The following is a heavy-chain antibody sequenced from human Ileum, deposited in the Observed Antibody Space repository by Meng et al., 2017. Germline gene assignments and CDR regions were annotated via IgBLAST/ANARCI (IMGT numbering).Heavy chain of an antibody. CDR2: ISHSGSA. V-gene: IGHV4-4*02. D-gene: IGHD4-23*01. J-gene: IGHJ4*02. Sequence: QGPLQGSGPGLVRPSGPLSLTCAVSSGSISSNTYWSWVRQPPGKGLEWIGQISHSGSAYYNPSLKSRVTMSVDKSKSQFSLMLTSVTAADTAIYYCARHGGYSQDFWGQGTLVTVSS. CDR1: SGSISSNTY. CDR3: ARHGGYSQDF.